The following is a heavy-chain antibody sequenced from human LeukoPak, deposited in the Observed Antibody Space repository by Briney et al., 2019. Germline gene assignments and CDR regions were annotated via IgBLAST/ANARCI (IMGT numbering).Heavy chain of an antibody. J-gene: IGHJ6*02. CDR3: TRDASGETASGPRMDV. V-gene: IGHV3-7*05. CDR1: AFTFRTYW. Sequence: GGSLRLSCAASAFTFRTYWMSWVRQPPGKGLEWVAMIKPDGSEKYYVDSVKGLFTISRDNAKNSLYLQMTSLRAEDTAVYYCTRDASGETASGPRMDVWGQGTTVAVSS. CDR2: IKPDGSEK. D-gene: IGHD1-26*01.